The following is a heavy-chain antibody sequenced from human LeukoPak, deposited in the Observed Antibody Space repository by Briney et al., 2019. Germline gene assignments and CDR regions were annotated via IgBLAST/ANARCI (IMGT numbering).Heavy chain of an antibody. CDR2: IYYSGST. Sequence: SETLSLTCTVSGGSISSSSYYWGWIRQPPGKGLEWIGSIYYSGSTYYNPSLKSRVTISVDTSKNQFSLKLSSVTAADTAVYYCVRGGQQRVTPYFYWGQGTPVTVSS. J-gene: IGHJ4*02. CDR3: VRGGQQRVTPYFY. D-gene: IGHD4-23*01. CDR1: GGSISSSSYY. V-gene: IGHV4-39*07.